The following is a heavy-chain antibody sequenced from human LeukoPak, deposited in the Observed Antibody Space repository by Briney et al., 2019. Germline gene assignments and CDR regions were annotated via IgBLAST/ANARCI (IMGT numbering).Heavy chain of an antibody. D-gene: IGHD1-1*01. CDR2: ISNDGSRS. CDR1: GFTFSAYA. CDR3: VKITSVTGGDC. Sequence: GGSLRLSCSASGFTFSAYAMYWVRQAPGKGLEYVSGISNDGSRSFYADPVKGRFTISRDNSKNTLYLQMSSLRAEDTATYYCVKITSVTGGDCWGQGTRLTVSS. V-gene: IGHV3-64D*09. J-gene: IGHJ4*02.